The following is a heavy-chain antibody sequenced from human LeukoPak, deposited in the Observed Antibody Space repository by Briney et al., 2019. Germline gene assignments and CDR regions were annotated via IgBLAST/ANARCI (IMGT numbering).Heavy chain of an antibody. Sequence: SETLPLTCTVSGGSSNSSSYYWGWIRQPPGKGLEWIGSIYDSGSTYYNPSLKSRVTISVDTSKNQFSLKLSSVTAADTAVYYCASSTALRIAAVNYWGQGTLVTVSS. CDR3: ASSTALRIAAVNY. CDR2: IYDSGST. CDR1: GGSSNSSSYY. V-gene: IGHV4-39*01. J-gene: IGHJ4*02. D-gene: IGHD6-13*01.